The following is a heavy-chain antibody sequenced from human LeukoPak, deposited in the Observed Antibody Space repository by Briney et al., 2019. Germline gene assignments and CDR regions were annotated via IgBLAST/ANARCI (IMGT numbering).Heavy chain of an antibody. CDR2: ISGSGGST. J-gene: IGHJ4*02. CDR1: GFTFSSYA. V-gene: IGHV3-23*01. Sequence: GGSLRLSCVGSGFTFSSYAMSWVRQAPGKGLEWVSVISGSGGSTNHADSVKGRFTISRDNSKNTLYLQTNSLRAEDTAVYYCGKDGDGGVYPKYFFDHGGQGPLLTVP. CDR3: GKDGDGGVYPKYFFDH. D-gene: IGHD2-15*01.